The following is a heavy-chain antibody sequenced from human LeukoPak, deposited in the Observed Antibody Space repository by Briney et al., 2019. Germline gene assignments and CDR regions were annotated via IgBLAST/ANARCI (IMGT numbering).Heavy chain of an antibody. CDR2: ISGSGDRT. J-gene: IGHJ5*02. V-gene: IGHV3-23*01. D-gene: IGHD2-15*01. CDR1: GFTFTTYA. CDR3: AKDRFRGGCSGGSCYPFNP. Sequence: PGGSLRLSCAASGFTFTTYAMSWVRQAPGKGLEWVSTISGSGDRTYYADSVKGRFTISRDNSKNTLYLQMNSLSAEDTAVYHCAKDRFRGGCSGGSCYPFNPWGQGTQVTVSS.